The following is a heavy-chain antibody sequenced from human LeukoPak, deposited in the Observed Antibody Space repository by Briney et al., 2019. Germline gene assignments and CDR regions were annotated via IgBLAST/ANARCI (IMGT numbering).Heavy chain of an antibody. Sequence: GGSLRLSCAASGFTFSSYAMSWVRQAPGKGLEWVSAISGSGGSTYYADSVKGRFTIYRDNYKNSLYLQMNSLRAEDTAVYYCANSRSRSVMFDYWGQGTLVTVSS. D-gene: IGHD2-21*01. J-gene: IGHJ4*02. CDR3: ANSRSRSVMFDY. CDR2: ISGSGGST. V-gene: IGHV3-23*01. CDR1: GFTFSSYA.